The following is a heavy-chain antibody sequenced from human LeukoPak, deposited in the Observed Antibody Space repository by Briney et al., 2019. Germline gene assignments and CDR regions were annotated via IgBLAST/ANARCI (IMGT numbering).Heavy chain of an antibody. CDR3: AKDGGLWISAHWGDS. D-gene: IGHD2-2*03. J-gene: IGHJ4*02. CDR1: GFTFSSYT. Sequence: GGSLRLSCTASGFTFSSYTMSWVRQAPGKGLKWVSTISTGGGNTYYADSVQGRFTVSRDDSKNTLYLQMNSLRAEDTAVYYCAKDGGLWISAHWGDSWGRGTLVTVS. CDR2: ISTGGGNT. V-gene: IGHV3-23*01.